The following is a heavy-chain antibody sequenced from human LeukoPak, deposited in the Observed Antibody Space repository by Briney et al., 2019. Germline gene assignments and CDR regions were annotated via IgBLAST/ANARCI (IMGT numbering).Heavy chain of an antibody. CDR1: VGSISSGGYY. V-gene: IGHV4-31*03. D-gene: IGHD6-13*01. Sequence: SETVSLTYTVSVGSISSGGYYWSWIRQHPGKGLEWIGYIYYSGSTYYNPSLKSRVTISVDTSKNQFSLKLSSVTAADTAVYYCARGPWYGWFDPWGQGTLVTVSS. CDR3: ARGPWYGWFDP. CDR2: IYYSGST. J-gene: IGHJ5*02.